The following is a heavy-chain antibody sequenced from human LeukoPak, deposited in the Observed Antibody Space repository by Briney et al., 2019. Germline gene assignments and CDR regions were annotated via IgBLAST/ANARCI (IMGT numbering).Heavy chain of an antibody. CDR3: ARAPRKFRGIIVTPLYYFDY. CDR2: ISGSTENT. Sequence: GGSLRLSCATYGFTFSNYAMSWARQAPGKGLEWVSTISGSTENTYYADSVKGRFTISRDNSKNTLYLQMNSLRAEDTAIYYCARAPRKFRGIIVTPLYYFDYWGQGALVTVSS. CDR1: GFTFSNYA. J-gene: IGHJ4*02. D-gene: IGHD3-10*01. V-gene: IGHV3-23*01.